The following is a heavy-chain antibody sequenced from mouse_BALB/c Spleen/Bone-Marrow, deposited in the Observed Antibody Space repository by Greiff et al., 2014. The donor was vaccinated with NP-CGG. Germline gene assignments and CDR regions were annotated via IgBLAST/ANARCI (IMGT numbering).Heavy chain of an antibody. V-gene: IGHV5-4*02. CDR2: ISDGGSYI. CDR1: GFTFSDFY. Sequence: EVQVVESGGGLVKPGGSLKLSCAASGFTFSDFYMYWVRQTPEKRLEWVATISDGGSYIYYPDNVKGRFTITRDDAKNNLYLQMSSLKSEDTAMYYCTRDRGVQGYAMDYWGQGTSVTVSS. CDR3: TRDRGVQGYAMDY. D-gene: IGHD2-14*01. J-gene: IGHJ4*01.